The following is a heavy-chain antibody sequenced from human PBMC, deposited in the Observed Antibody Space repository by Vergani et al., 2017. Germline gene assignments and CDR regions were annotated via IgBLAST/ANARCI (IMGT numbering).Heavy chain of an antibody. Sequence: VQLVQSGAEVRKPGASVTVSCPAPGYIFKNYYIHWLRQAPGQAFEWMGILNPTTGHTTSAQKFMGRVDMTRDPSTDTSTRTVQMTLSSLRSEDTAVYYCARSIGYCAGATCRAYYFDHWGQGTRVTVSS. V-gene: IGHV1-46*02. CDR1: GYIFKNYY. J-gene: IGHJ5*01. D-gene: IGHD2-21*01. CDR2: LNPTTGHT. CDR3: ARSIGYCAGATCRAYYFDH.